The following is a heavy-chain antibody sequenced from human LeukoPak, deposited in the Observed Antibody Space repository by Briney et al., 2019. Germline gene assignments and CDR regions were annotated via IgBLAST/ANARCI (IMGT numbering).Heavy chain of an antibody. CDR1: GFTFSSYW. CDR3: AKLSGYLYDY. CDR2: INSDGSST. V-gene: IGHV3-74*01. J-gene: IGHJ4*02. Sequence: GGSLRLSCAASGFTFSSYWMHWVRQAPGKGLVWASRINSDGSSTSYADSVKGRFTISRDNSKNTLYLQMNSLRAEDMAVYYCAKLSGYLYDYWGQGTLVTVSS. D-gene: IGHD5-12*01.